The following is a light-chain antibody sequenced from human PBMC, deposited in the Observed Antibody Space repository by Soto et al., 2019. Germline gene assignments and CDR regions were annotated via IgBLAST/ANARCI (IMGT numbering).Light chain of an antibody. V-gene: IGLV1-40*01. CDR2: VNI. Sequence: QSVLTQAPSVSGAPGQRVTFSCTGSSSNIGAGYDVHWYQQLPGTAPKLLIYVNINRPSGVPDRFSGSKSGTSASLAITGLQAEDEAEYYCQSYDSSLSAYVFGTGTKVTVL. CDR1: SSNIGAGYD. CDR3: QSYDSSLSAYV. J-gene: IGLJ1*01.